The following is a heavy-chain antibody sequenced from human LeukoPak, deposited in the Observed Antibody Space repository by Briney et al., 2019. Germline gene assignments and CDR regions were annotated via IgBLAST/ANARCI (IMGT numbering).Heavy chain of an antibody. D-gene: IGHD3-10*01. Sequence: GGSLRLSCAASGFTVSNNYMSWVRQAPGKGLEWVSLISSGDRTYYADSVKGRFTISRDNSKNTLYLQMNSLRAEDTAVYYCAREPSSYGSGSYDHWGQGTLVTVSS. J-gene: IGHJ4*02. V-gene: IGHV3-53*01. CDR1: GFTVSNNY. CDR3: AREPSSYGSGSYDH. CDR2: ISSGDRT.